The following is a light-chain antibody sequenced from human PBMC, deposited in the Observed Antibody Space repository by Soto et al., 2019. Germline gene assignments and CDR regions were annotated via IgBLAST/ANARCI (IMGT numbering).Light chain of an antibody. Sequence: DIQMTQSPSTLSASVGDRVTITCRASQSISSWFAWYQQKPGKATKLLIYKASSLESGVPSRFSGSGSGTEFTLTISSLQPDDFATYYCQQYNSYPITFGEGTRLEIK. CDR1: QSISSW. CDR2: KAS. CDR3: QQYNSYPIT. V-gene: IGKV1-5*03. J-gene: IGKJ5*01.